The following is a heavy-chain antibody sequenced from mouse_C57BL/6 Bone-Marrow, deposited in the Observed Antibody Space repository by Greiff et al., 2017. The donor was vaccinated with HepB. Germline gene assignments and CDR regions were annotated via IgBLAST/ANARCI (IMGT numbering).Heavy chain of an antibody. CDR3: AKEGIYYDYDDAMDY. J-gene: IGHJ4*01. CDR2: INPNNGGT. Sequence: VQLQQSGPELVKPGASVKISCKASRYTFTDYYMNWVKQSHGKSLEWIGDINPNNGGTSYNQKFKGKATLTVDKSSSTAYMELRSLTSEDSAVYYCAKEGIYYDYDDAMDYWGQGTSVTVSS. CDR1: RYTFTDYY. D-gene: IGHD2-4*01. V-gene: IGHV1-26*01.